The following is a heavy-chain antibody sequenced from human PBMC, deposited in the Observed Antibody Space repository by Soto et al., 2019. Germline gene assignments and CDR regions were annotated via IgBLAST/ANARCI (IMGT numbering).Heavy chain of an antibody. D-gene: IGHD3-3*01. V-gene: IGHV3-33*01. Sequence: PGGSLRLSCAASGFTFSSYGMHWVRQAPGKGLEWVAVIWYVGSNKYYADSVKGRFTISRDNSKNTLYLQMNSLRAEDTAVYYSAREKYLLAEGLAPLYYFDYWGQGTLVTVSS. CDR1: GFTFSSYG. CDR3: AREKYLLAEGLAPLYYFDY. CDR2: IWYVGSNK. J-gene: IGHJ4*02.